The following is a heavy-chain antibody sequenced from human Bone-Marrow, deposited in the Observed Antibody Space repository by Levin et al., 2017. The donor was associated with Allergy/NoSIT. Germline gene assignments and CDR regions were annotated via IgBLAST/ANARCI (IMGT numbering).Heavy chain of an antibody. V-gene: IGHV3-30*18. Sequence: GESLKISCAASGFTFSSYGMHWVRQAPGKGLEWVAVISYDGSNKYYADSVKGRFTISRDNSKNTLYLQMNSLRAEDTAVYYCAKLVTRGYYGMDVWGQGTTVTVSS. CDR1: GFTFSSYG. CDR3: AKLVTRGYYGMDV. CDR2: ISYDGSNK. D-gene: IGHD4-23*01. J-gene: IGHJ6*02.